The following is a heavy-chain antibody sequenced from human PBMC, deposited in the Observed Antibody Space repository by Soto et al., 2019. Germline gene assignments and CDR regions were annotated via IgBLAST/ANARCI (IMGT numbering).Heavy chain of an antibody. CDR3: ARGEQYSGRIFDY. Sequence: SQTLSLTCSITGDSVSSNSAGWSWVRQSPSRGLEWLGRTYYRSKWYYEYAVSVRGRITINPDTSKNQYSLQLHSVTPEDTAVYCCARGEQYSGRIFDYWGQGTLDTVSS. D-gene: IGHD1-26*01. J-gene: IGHJ4*01. V-gene: IGHV6-1*01. CDR2: TYYRSKWYY. CDR1: GDSVSSNSAG.